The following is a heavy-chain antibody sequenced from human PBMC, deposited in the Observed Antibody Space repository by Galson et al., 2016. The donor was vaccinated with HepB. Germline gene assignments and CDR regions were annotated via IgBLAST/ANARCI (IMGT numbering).Heavy chain of an antibody. V-gene: IGHV3-23*01. CDR3: AKDRGDYPKYFDS. J-gene: IGHJ4*02. D-gene: IGHD4-17*01. CDR1: GFAFSNYA. CDR2: ISGSGDRT. Sequence: SLRLSCAASGFAFSNYAMSWVRQAPGKRLEWVSDISGSGDRTHYADSVKGRFTISRDNSKNTLYLQVNSLRAEDTAVYYCAKDRGDYPKYFDSWGQGTLVTVSS.